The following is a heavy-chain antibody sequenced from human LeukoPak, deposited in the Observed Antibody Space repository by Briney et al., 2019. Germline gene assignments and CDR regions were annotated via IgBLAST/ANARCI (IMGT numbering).Heavy chain of an antibody. Sequence: ASVTVSCTASGYTFTSYGISWVRQAPGQGLEWMGWISAYNGNTNYAQKLQGRVTMTTDTFTSTAYMELRSLRSDDTAVYYCARDEQLASNWFDPWGQGTLVTVSS. CDR2: ISAYNGNT. J-gene: IGHJ5*02. CDR3: ARDEQLASNWFDP. CDR1: GYTFTSYG. V-gene: IGHV1-18*01. D-gene: IGHD6-6*01.